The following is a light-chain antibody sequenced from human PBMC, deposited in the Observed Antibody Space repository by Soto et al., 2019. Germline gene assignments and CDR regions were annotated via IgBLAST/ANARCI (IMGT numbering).Light chain of an antibody. J-gene: IGKJ3*01. Sequence: DIQMTQSPSSLSASVGDRVTITCRASQGITNCLSWYQQKPGKAPQLLIYDASNLETGVPSRFSGSVSGTDFTFTINRPQPEDFSTYYCQQHNTLPFTFGPGTTVDI. CDR2: DAS. CDR1: QGITNC. V-gene: IGKV1-33*01. CDR3: QQHNTLPFT.